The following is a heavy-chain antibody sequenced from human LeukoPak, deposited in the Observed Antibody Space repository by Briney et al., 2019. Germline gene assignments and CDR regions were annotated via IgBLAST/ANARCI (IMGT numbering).Heavy chain of an antibody. CDR1: GFTFSSYG. J-gene: IGHJ4*02. D-gene: IGHD2-15*01. V-gene: IGHV3-64D*09. Sequence: GGSLRLSCSASGFTFSSYGMHWVRQAPGKGLEYVSGISSNGGSTYDADSVGGRFTISRDNSKNTLYLQMSSLRTEDTAVYYCVKAVVPTVYYFDYWGQGTLVTVSS. CDR2: ISSNGGST. CDR3: VKAVVPTVYYFDY.